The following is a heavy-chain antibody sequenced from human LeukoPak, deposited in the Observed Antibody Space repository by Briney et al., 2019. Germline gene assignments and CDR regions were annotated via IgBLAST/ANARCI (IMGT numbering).Heavy chain of an antibody. J-gene: IGHJ5*02. CDR2: ISSSGSTI. CDR1: GFTFSDYY. V-gene: IGHV3-11*04. CDR3: ARDVWGDNWFDP. D-gene: IGHD2-8*01. Sequence: GGSLRLPCAASGFTFSDYYMSWIRQAPGKGLEWVSYISSSGSTIYYADSVKGRFTISRDNAKNSLYLQMNSLRAEDAAVYYCARDVWGDNWFDPWGQGTLVTVSS.